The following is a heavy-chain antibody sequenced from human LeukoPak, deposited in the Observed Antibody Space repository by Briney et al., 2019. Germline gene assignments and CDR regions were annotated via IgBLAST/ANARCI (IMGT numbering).Heavy chain of an antibody. CDR3: AKGRGVLTTANDC. Sequence: GGSLRLSCAASGFTFSSYGMHWVRQAPGKGLEWVAVISYDGSNKYYADSVKGRFTISRDNSKNTLYLQMNSLRAEDTAVYYCAKGRGVLTTANDCWGQGTLVTVSS. D-gene: IGHD3-3*01. CDR2: ISYDGSNK. V-gene: IGHV3-30*18. J-gene: IGHJ4*02. CDR1: GFTFSSYG.